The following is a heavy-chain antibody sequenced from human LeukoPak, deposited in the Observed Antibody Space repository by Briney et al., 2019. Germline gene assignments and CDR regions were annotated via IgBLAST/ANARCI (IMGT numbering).Heavy chain of an antibody. Sequence: SQTLSLTCTVSGGSISSGSYYWSWIRQPAGKGLEWIGRIYTSGSTNYNPSLKSRVTISVDTSKNQFSLKLSSVTAADTAVYYCARYYYGSGSLYYFDYWGQGTLVTVSS. CDR1: GGSISSGSYY. CDR2: IYTSGST. V-gene: IGHV4-61*02. J-gene: IGHJ4*02. CDR3: ARYYYGSGSLYYFDY. D-gene: IGHD3-10*01.